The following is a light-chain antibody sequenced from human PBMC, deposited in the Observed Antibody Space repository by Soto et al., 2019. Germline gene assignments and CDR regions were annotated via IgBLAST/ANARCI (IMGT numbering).Light chain of an antibody. CDR2: GAS. Sequence: EVVVTQSPATLSVSPGERATLSCRASQSVSSNLAWYQQQPGQAPRLLIYGASTRATGIPARFSGSGSGTEFTLTISSLQSEDFAVYYCQQYNIWPRAFGQGTKVEIK. J-gene: IGKJ1*01. V-gene: IGKV3-15*01. CDR3: QQYNIWPRA. CDR1: QSVSSN.